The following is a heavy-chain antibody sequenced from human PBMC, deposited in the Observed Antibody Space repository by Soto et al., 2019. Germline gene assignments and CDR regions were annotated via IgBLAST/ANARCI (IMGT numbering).Heavy chain of an antibody. CDR3: ARDVVTATEYYFDY. V-gene: IGHV3-21*01. CDR2: ISSSSSYI. D-gene: IGHD2-21*02. CDR1: GFTFSSYS. Sequence: EVQLVESGGGLVKPGGSLRLSCAASGFTFSSYSMNWVRQAPGKGLEWVSSISSSSSYIYYADSVKGRFTISRDNAKNSLYLQMNSLRAEDTAVYYCARDVVTATEYYFDYWGQGTLVTVSS. J-gene: IGHJ4*02.